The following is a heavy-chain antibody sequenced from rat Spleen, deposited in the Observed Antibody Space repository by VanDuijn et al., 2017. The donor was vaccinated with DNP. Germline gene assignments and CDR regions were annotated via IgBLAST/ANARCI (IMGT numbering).Heavy chain of an antibody. CDR1: GFSLTSYS. Sequence: QVHLKESGPGLVQPSQTLSLTCTVSGFSLTSYSVGWVRQPPGKGLEWIAAMSSGGRTYYNSPLKSRLSISRDTSKSQVFLKMNGLQTEDKAMYVCARSDYDDDSYYDGYFDYWGQGTSVTVSS. D-gene: IGHD1-12*02. CDR2: MSSGGRT. J-gene: IGHJ4*01. V-gene: IGHV2-6*01. CDR3: ARSDYDDDSYYDGYFDY.